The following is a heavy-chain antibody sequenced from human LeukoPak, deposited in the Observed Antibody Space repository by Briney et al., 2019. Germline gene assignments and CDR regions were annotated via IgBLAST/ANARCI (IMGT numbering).Heavy chain of an antibody. Sequence: GGSLRLSCAASGFTISNYDMTWVRQAPGKGLEWVSSISSSSSYIFYADSVKGRFTISRDNAKGSLYLQMNSLRAEDTAVYYCARDLNLGVVVSGAADYWGQGTLVTVSS. J-gene: IGHJ4*02. V-gene: IGHV3-21*01. CDR2: ISSSSSYI. CDR3: ARDLNLGVVVSGAADY. D-gene: IGHD2-15*01. CDR1: GFTISNYD.